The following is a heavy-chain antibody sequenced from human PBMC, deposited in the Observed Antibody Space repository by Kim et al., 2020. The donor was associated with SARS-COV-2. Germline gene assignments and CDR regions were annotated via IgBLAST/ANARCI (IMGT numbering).Heavy chain of an antibody. J-gene: IGHJ4*02. V-gene: IGHV3-30*03. CDR1: GFTFSSSV. CDR2: ISPDGGTK. Sequence: GGSLRLSCEASGFTFSSSVMHWVRLAPGKGLEWLAGISPDGGTKYYLDSRKGRFTISRDNLKNMLYVQMNSLREEDTAVYQCVREGGIGNGLKYFDSWGQGTLVTVSS. CDR3: VREGGIGNGLKYFDS. D-gene: IGHD6-25*01.